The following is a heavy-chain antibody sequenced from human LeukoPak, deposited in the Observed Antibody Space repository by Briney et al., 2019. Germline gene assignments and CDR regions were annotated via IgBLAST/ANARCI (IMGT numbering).Heavy chain of an antibody. D-gene: IGHD3-10*01. CDR1: GFTFSSYG. CDR2: IRYDGSNK. J-gene: IGHJ4*02. V-gene: IGHV3-30*02. CDR3: ARLWFGELAFDY. Sequence: GGSLRLSCAASGFTFSSYGMHWVRQAPGKGLEWVAFIRYDGSNKYYADSVKGRFTISRDNAKNSLYLQMNSLRAEDTAVYYCARLWFGELAFDYWGQGTLVTVSS.